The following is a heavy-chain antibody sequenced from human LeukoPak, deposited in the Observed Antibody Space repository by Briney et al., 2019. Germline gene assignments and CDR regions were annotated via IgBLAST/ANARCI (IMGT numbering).Heavy chain of an antibody. Sequence: GASVMVPCKASGYTFTGHHMHWIRQAPGHGLEWMGWINPSSGGTNYAQKFQGRVTMTRDTSISTAYMELSRLRSDDTAVYYCARDVGEYCSSVSCYASDYWGQGTLVTVSS. CDR2: INPSSGGT. CDR1: GYTFTGHH. CDR3: ARDVGEYCSSVSCYASDY. V-gene: IGHV1-2*02. J-gene: IGHJ4*02. D-gene: IGHD2-2*01.